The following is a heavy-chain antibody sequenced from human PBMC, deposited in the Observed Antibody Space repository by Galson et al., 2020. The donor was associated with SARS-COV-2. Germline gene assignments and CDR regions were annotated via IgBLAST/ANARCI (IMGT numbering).Heavy chain of an antibody. D-gene: IGHD2-2*01. CDR2: IKQDGSEK. V-gene: IGHV3-7*01. Sequence: GGSLRLSCAASGFTFSSYWMSWVRQAPGKGLEWVANIKQDGSEKYYVDSVKGRFTISRDNAKNSLYLQMNSLRAEDTAVYYCARVDIVVVPAVDYWGQGTLVTVSS. CDR1: GFTFSSYW. J-gene: IGHJ4*02. CDR3: ARVDIVVVPAVDY.